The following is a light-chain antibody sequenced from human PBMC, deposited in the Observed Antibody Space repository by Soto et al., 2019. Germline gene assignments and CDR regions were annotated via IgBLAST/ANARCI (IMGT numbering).Light chain of an antibody. J-gene: IGKJ2*01. CDR1: HSIFYSSNNKNY. Sequence: DIVMTQSPDSLAVSLGETATINCKSSHSIFYSSNNKNYLAWYQQKPGQPPKLLIYWASTRESGVPDRFSGSGSATDFTLTISSLQAEDVAVYYCQQYFSTPPYTFGQGTTLEI. CDR2: WAS. V-gene: IGKV4-1*01. CDR3: QQYFSTPPYT.